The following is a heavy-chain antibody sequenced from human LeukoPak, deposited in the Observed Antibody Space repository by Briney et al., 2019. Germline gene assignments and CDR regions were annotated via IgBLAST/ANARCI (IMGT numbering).Heavy chain of an antibody. D-gene: IGHD5-18*01. CDR1: GFIFSSYS. V-gene: IGHV3-30*18. J-gene: IGHJ6*02. CDR2: ISYDGSKK. CDR3: AKDPIQLWPLYYYYYGMDV. Sequence: GGSLRLSCAAAGFIFSSYSMHWVRQAPGKGLEWVAVISYDGSKKYYPESVRGRFTISRDNSKNTLFLQMNSLRAEDTAVYYCAKDPIQLWPLYYYYYGMDVWGQGTTVTVSS.